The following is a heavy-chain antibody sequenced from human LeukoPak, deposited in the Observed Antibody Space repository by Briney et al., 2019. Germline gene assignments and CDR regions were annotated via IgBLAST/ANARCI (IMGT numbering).Heavy chain of an antibody. CDR1: GFTFSSYG. V-gene: IGHV3-33*06. D-gene: IGHD5-18*01. CDR2: IWYDGSNK. CDR3: AKDERGYSYGLIDY. J-gene: IGHJ4*02. Sequence: GSLRLSCAASGFTFSSYGMHWVRQAPGKGLEWVAVIWYDGSNKYYADSVKGRFTISRDNSKNTLYLQMNSLRAEDTAVYYCAKDERGYSYGLIDYWGQGTLVTVSS.